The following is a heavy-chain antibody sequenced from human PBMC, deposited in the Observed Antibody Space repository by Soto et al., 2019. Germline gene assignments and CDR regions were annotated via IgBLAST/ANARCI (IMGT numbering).Heavy chain of an antibody. CDR3: AKAARYRAERCYMLDH. V-gene: IGHV3-30*18. CDR1: GFSFSRYG. CDR2: ISPDGST. J-gene: IGHJ4*02. Sequence: GGSLRLSCVASGFSFSRYGMFWVRQAPGKGLEWVAVISPDGSTNYADSVKDRFTMSRDNSKNTVYLQMNGLRGDDTAVYYCAKAARYRAERCYMLDHWGQGALVTVSS. D-gene: IGHD2-8*02.